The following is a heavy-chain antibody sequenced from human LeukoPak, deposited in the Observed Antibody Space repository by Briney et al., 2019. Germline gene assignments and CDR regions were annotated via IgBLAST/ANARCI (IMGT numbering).Heavy chain of an antibody. J-gene: IGHJ4*02. D-gene: IGHD6-19*01. CDR3: AREVRDSGWLDY. Sequence: GGSLRLSCAASGFTVSSNYMSWVRQAPGKGLEWVSVIYSGGSTYYADSVKGRFTISRDNSKNTLYLQMNSLRAEDTAVYYCAREVRDSGWLDYWGQGTLVAVSS. CDR2: IYSGGST. V-gene: IGHV3-66*01. CDR1: GFTVSSNY.